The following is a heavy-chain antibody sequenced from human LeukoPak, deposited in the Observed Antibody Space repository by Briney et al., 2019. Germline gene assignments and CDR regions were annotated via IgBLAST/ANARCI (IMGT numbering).Heavy chain of an antibody. Sequence: ESGPTLVNPTQTLTLTCTFSGFSLSTSGMCVSWIRQPPGKALEWLARIDWDDDKYYSTSLKTRLTISKDTSKNQVVPTMTNMDPVDTATYYCARSRIAAAGNWFDPWGQGTLVTVSS. CDR2: IDWDDDK. V-gene: IGHV2-70*11. J-gene: IGHJ5*02. CDR3: ARSRIAAAGNWFDP. D-gene: IGHD6-13*01. CDR1: GFSLSTSGMC.